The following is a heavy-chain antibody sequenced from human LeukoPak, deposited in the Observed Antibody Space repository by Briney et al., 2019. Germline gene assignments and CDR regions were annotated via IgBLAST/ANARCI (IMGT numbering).Heavy chain of an antibody. Sequence: GGSLRLSCAASGFIFSNYWMSWVRQAPGKGLEWVANIKQDGSDKYYVDSVKGRFTISRDNGKNSLYLEMNSLRAEDTAMYYCARSMCRGSYDSWGQGALVTVSS. V-gene: IGHV3-7*03. CDR1: GFIFSNYW. D-gene: IGHD1-26*01. J-gene: IGHJ4*02. CDR3: ARSMCRGSYDS. CDR2: IKQDGSDK.